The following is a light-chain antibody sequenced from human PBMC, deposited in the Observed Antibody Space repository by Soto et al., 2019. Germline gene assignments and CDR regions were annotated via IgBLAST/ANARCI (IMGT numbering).Light chain of an antibody. CDR1: QSVSSY. J-gene: IGKJ1*01. CDR3: QQRYNWPLT. V-gene: IGKV3-11*01. Sequence: EIVLTQSPATLSLSPGERATLSFRASQSVSSYLAWNQQKFGQAPRLLIYDASNTATGIPARFSGSGSATDFTLTISSLEPEDFAIYYWQQRYNWPLTFGQGSKVDIK. CDR2: DAS.